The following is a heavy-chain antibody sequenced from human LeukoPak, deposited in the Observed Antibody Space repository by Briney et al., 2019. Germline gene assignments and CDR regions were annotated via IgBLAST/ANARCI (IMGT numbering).Heavy chain of an antibody. J-gene: IGHJ3*02. CDR3: ARDPGYRSSWYSVDI. CDR2: ISYDGSNK. Sequence: PGGSLRLSCAASGFTFNFYAMNWVRQAPGKGLEWVALISYDGSNKYYADSVKGRFTISRDDSKNTLFLQMNGLRPEDTAVYYRARDPGYRSSWYSVDIWGQGTMVTVSS. CDR1: GFTFNFYA. V-gene: IGHV3-30-3*01. D-gene: IGHD6-13*01.